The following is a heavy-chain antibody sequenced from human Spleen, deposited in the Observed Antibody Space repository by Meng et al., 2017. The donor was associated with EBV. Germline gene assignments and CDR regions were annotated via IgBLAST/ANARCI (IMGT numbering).Heavy chain of an antibody. CDR2: INPSGGRT. Sequence: VKRMHSGAEVKKPGASVKVSCKASGYTFPSFYMHWVRQVPGQGLEWMGIINPSGGRTNYARKFQGRVTMTRDTSTSTDYMELSRLTSEDTAVYYCARDYGGNSGGDFWGQGTLVTVSS. CDR3: ARDYGGNSGGDF. V-gene: IGHV1-46*01. J-gene: IGHJ4*02. D-gene: IGHD4-23*01. CDR1: GYTFPSFY.